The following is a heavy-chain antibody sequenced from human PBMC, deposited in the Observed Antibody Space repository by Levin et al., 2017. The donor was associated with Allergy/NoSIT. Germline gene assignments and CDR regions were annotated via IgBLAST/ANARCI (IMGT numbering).Heavy chain of an antibody. D-gene: IGHD6-25*01. CDR2: INHSGST. V-gene: IGHV4-34*01. J-gene: IGHJ5*02. CDR3: ARAPSGVAAGYWFDP. CDR1: GGSFSGYY. Sequence: SETLSLSCVVYGGSFSGYYWSWIRQPPGKGLEWIGEINHSGSTNYNPSLKSRVTISIDTSKNQFSLKLSSVTAADTAVYYCARAPSGVAAGYWFDPWGQGTLVTVSS.